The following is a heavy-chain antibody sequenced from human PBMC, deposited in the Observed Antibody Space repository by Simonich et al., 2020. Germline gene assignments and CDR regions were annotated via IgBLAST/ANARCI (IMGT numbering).Heavy chain of an antibody. CDR3: ATRNTMGSGSYYYYYYGMDV. Sequence: QVQLVQSGAEVKKPGASVKVSCKVSGYTLPELSMHWVRQAPGKGLEWMGGFEPEDGETIYAKKFQGRVTMTEDTSTDTAYMELSSLRSEDTAVYYCATRNTMGSGSYYYYYYGMDVWGQGTTVTVSS. CDR1: GYTLPELS. J-gene: IGHJ6*02. CDR2: FEPEDGET. D-gene: IGHD3-10*01. V-gene: IGHV1-24*01.